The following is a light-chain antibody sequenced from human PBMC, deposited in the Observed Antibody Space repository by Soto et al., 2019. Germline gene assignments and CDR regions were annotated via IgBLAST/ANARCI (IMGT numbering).Light chain of an antibody. CDR1: QSVSNY. CDR2: DAS. CDR3: QQRSNWPLLT. V-gene: IGKV3-11*01. Sequence: EIVLTQSPATLSLSPGERATLSCRASQSVSNYLAWYQQKPGQAPRLLIYDASNRATGITARFSGSGSGTDFTVTISSLEPEDFAVYYCQQRSNWPLLTFGGGTKVEIK. J-gene: IGKJ4*01.